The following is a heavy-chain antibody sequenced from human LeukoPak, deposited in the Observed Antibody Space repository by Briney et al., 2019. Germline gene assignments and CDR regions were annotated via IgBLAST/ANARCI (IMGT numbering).Heavy chain of an antibody. CDR1: GFTFSSYS. V-gene: IGHV3-21*01. D-gene: IGHD1-26*01. CDR2: ISSSSSYI. CDR3: ASGGEDSWELKDAYDI. J-gene: IGHJ3*02. Sequence: PGGSLRLSCAASGFTFSSYSMNWVRQAPGKGLEWVSSISSSSSYIYYADSVKGRFTISRDNAKNSLYLQMNSLRAEDTAVYYCASGGEDSWELKDAYDIWGQGTMVTVSS.